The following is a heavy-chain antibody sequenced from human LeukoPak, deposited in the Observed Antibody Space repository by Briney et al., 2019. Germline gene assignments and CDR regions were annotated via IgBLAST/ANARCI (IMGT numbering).Heavy chain of an antibody. CDR3: ARDPGRYFDY. CDR2: IYSGGST. CDR1: EFSVGSNY. J-gene: IGHJ4*02. V-gene: IGHV3-66*01. Sequence: GGSLRLSCAASEFSVGSNYMTWVRQAPGKGLEWVSLIYSGGSTYYADSVKGRFTISRDNSKNTLYLQMNSLRAEDTAVYYCARDPGRYFDYWGQGTLVTVSS.